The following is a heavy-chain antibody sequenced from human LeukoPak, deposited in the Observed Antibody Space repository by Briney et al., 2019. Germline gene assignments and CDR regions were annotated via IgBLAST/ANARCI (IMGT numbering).Heavy chain of an antibody. D-gene: IGHD5-18*01. CDR2: IDSDSGAT. CDR3: ARGPFRNVETAMVASRFDP. J-gene: IGHJ5*02. CDR1: GYTFTVYY. Sequence: ASLKVSFKASGYTFTVYYIHWERQAPGQGLEWMGWIDSDSGATNYPQKFQGRVTMTRDTSITTAYMELRRLRSDDTAVYYCARGPFRNVETAMVASRFDPWGQGTLVTVS. V-gene: IGHV1-2*02.